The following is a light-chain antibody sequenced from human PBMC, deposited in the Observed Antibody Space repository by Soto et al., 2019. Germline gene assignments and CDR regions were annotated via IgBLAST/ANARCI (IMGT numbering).Light chain of an antibody. Sequence: QSVLTQPPSVSGAPGQKITISCTGSSSNIGAGYDVHWYRQFPGAAPKLLISGDNNRSSGVPDRFSGSKSGTSASLAITGLQAEDEADYYCQSYDSSLSRVFGTGTKVTVL. V-gene: IGLV1-40*01. CDR2: GDN. CDR1: SSNIGAGYD. CDR3: QSYDSSLSRV. J-gene: IGLJ1*01.